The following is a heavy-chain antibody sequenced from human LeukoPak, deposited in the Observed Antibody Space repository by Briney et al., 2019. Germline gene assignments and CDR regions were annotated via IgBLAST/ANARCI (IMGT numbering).Heavy chain of an antibody. CDR2: ISSSSSTI. V-gene: IGHV3-48*01. CDR1: GFTFSSYS. D-gene: IGHD2-15*01. CDR3: ARDLPSGYCSGGSCIGVDGY. J-gene: IGHJ4*02. Sequence: PGGSLRLSCAASGFTFSSYSMNWVRQAPGKGLEWVSYISSSSSTIYYADSVKGRFTISRDNAKNSLYLQMNSLRAEDTAVYYCARDLPSGYCSGGSCIGVDGYWGQGTLVTVSS.